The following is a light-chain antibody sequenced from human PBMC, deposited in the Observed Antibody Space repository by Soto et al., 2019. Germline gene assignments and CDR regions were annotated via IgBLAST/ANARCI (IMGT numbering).Light chain of an antibody. CDR2: KAS. J-gene: IGKJ1*01. Sequence: IQMTPFPSTLCASVGGRGTVTCRASQSISSWLAWYQQKPGKAPKLLIYKASSLESGVPSRFSGSGSGTEFTLTISSLQPEDFATYYCQQYHRYSRTFGQGTKVDIK. V-gene: IGKV1-5*03. CDR3: QQYHRYSRT. CDR1: QSISSW.